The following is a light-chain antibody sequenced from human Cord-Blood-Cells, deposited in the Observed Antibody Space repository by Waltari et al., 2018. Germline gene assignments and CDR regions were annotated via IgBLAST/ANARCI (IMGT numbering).Light chain of an antibody. CDR2: EVS. J-gene: IGLJ1*01. V-gene: IGLV2-8*01. CDR1: SSDVGGYNY. CDR3: SSYAGSNSYV. Sequence: QSALTQPPSASGSPGQSVTISCTGTSSDVGGYNYVSWYQQHPGKAPTLMIYEVSKRPSGVPDRFAGSKSGKTASLTVSGLQAEDEADYYCSSYAGSNSYVFGTGTKVTVL.